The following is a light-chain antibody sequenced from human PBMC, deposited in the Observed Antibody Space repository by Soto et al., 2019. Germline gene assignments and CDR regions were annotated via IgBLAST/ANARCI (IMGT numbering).Light chain of an antibody. CDR3: QQYSNWAGGT. CDR2: GAS. CDR1: QSVSSN. V-gene: IGKV3-15*01. J-gene: IGKJ1*01. Sequence: QSPDRHSVSLGESADLSSRASQSVSSNLAWYQQKPGQAPRLLIYGASTRATGIPARFSGSGSGTEFTLTMSCLQSEGFAVYICQQYSNWAGGTFGQGTKVDIK.